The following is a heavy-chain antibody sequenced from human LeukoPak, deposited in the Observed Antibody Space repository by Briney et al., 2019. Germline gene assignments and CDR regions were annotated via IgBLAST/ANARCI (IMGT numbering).Heavy chain of an antibody. CDR3: ARQWFGSGSYDAFDI. CDR1: GFTFSSYE. V-gene: IGHV3-48*03. Sequence: GGSLRLSCAASGFTFSSYEMNWVRQAPGKGLEWVSYISSSGSTIYYADSVKGRLTISRDNAKNSLYLQMNSLRAEDTAVYYCARQWFGSGSYDAFDIWGQGTMVTVSS. CDR2: ISSSGSTI. J-gene: IGHJ3*02. D-gene: IGHD3-10*01.